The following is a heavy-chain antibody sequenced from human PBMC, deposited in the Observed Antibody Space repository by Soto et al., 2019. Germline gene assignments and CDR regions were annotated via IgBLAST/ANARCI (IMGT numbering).Heavy chain of an antibody. D-gene: IGHD6-6*01. Sequence: GGSLRLSCAASGFTFSSYSMNWVRQAPGKGLEWVSYISSSSSTIYYADSVKGRFTLSRDNAKNSLYLQMNSLRAEDTAVYYCARDLYDSSSSFDYWGQGTLVTVSS. J-gene: IGHJ4*02. CDR1: GFTFSSYS. CDR3: ARDLYDSSSSFDY. V-gene: IGHV3-48*04. CDR2: ISSSSSTI.